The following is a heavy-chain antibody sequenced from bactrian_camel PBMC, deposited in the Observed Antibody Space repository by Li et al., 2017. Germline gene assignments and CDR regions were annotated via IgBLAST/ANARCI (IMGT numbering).Heavy chain of an antibody. CDR2: IDDDGTT. D-gene: IGHD6*01. V-gene: IGHV3S53*01. Sequence: HVQLVESGGGSVQAGGSLRLSCLYTGRSRCMGWFCEVPGKEREGVAAIDDDGTTQYAESVKGRFAISRDSAKNTVYLQMNNLQPEDTATYYCAEGRGSRGEHCYSLNYWGQGTQVTVS. CDR1: GRSRC. J-gene: IGHJ4*01. CDR3: AEGRGSRGEHCYSLNY.